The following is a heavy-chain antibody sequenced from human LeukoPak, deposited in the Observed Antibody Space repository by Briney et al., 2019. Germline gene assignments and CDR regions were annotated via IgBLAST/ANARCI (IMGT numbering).Heavy chain of an antibody. CDR3: VRGRKGSSSSVDP. CDR2: IYYSGAT. V-gene: IGHV4-31*03. J-gene: IGHJ5*02. D-gene: IGHD6-6*01. Sequence: SQTLSLTCTVSGDSISSDTRYWSWIRQPPGKGLEWIGYIYYSGATYYNPPLKSRVTMSVDTSKTQFSLELTSVTAADTAMYYCVRGRKGSSSSVDPWGQGTLVTVSS. CDR1: GDSISSDTRY.